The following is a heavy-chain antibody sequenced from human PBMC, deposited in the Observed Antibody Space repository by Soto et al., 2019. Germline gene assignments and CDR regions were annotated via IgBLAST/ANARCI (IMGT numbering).Heavy chain of an antibody. V-gene: IGHV4-30-4*01. Sequence: SETLSLTCTVSGASISNGDKYWGWLRQPPGKGLEWIGYIYYSGSTYYNPSLKSRVTISLDTSKTQFSLKLTSVTAADTAVYYCATSPGNWFDPWGQGTLVTVSS. CDR1: GASISNGDKY. CDR3: ATSPGNWFDP. J-gene: IGHJ5*02. CDR2: IYYSGST.